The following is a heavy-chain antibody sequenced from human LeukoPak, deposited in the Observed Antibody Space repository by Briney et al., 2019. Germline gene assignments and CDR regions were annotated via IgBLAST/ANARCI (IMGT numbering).Heavy chain of an antibody. V-gene: IGHV3-33*01. D-gene: IGHD2-2*01. CDR1: GFTFSSYG. J-gene: IGHJ4*02. CDR2: IWYDGSNK. CDR3: ARDWGQLPDY. Sequence: GGSLRLSCAASGFTFSSYGMHWVRQAPGKGLEWVAVIWYDGSNKYHADSVMGRFTISRDNSKNTLYLQMNSLRAEDTAVYYCARDWGQLPDYWGQGTLVTVSS.